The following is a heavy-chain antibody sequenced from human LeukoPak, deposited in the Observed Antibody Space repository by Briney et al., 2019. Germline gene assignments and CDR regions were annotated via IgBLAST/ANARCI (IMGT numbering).Heavy chain of an antibody. CDR3: VRDATREDGFVYFDY. Sequence: QPGGSLRLSCAASGFTFSNYEMTWVRQAPGKGLEWVSYISSSGATVYYTDSVKGRFTISRDNAKNSVYLQMNSLRAEDTAVYHCVRDATREDGFVYFDYWGQGNLVTVSS. J-gene: IGHJ4*02. V-gene: IGHV3-48*03. CDR2: ISSSGATV. D-gene: IGHD1/OR15-1a*01. CDR1: GFTFSNYE.